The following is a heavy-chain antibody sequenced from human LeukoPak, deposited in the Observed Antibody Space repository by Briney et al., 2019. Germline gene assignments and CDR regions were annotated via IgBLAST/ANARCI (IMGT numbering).Heavy chain of an antibody. CDR2: ISGSGGST. Sequence: PGGSLRLSCAASGFTFSSYAMSWVRPAPGKGLEWVSAISGSGGSTYYADSVKGRFTISRDNSKNTLYLQMNSLRAEDTAVYYCAKDDRDGYNWSAFDYWGQGTLVTVSS. CDR3: AKDDRDGYNWSAFDY. CDR1: GFTFSSYA. J-gene: IGHJ4*02. D-gene: IGHD5-24*01. V-gene: IGHV3-23*01.